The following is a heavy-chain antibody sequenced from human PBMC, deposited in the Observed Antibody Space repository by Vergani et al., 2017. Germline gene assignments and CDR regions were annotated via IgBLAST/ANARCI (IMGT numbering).Heavy chain of an antibody. CDR2: ISAYNGNT. CDR3: ASGLGRSNTGTGDY. V-gene: IGHV1-18*01. Sequence: QVQLVQSGAEVKKPGSSVKVSCKASGYTFSTYGISWVRQAPGQGLEWMGWISAYNGNTNYPEKFQGRLTMTTDTSTRTAYMELRSLRSDDTAVYYCASGLGRSNTGTGDYWGQGTLVTVSS. D-gene: IGHD1-7*01. CDR1: GYTFSTYG. J-gene: IGHJ4*02.